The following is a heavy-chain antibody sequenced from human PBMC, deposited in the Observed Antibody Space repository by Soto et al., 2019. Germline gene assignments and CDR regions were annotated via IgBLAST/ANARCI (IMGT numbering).Heavy chain of an antibody. V-gene: IGHV4-34*01. J-gene: IGHJ4*02. Sequence: SETLSLTCAVYGGSFSGYYWSWIRQPPGKGLEWIGEINHSGSTNYNPSLKSRVTISVDTSKNQFSLKPSSVTAADTAVYYCARGHYSSGQAYWGQGTLVTVSS. CDR2: INHSGST. CDR1: GGSFSGYY. D-gene: IGHD6-19*01. CDR3: ARGHYSSGQAY.